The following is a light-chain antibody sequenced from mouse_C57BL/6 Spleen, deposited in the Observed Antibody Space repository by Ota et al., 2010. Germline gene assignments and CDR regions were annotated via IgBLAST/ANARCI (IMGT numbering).Light chain of an antibody. CDR1: REYLQL. V-gene: IGKV12-46*01. Sequence: MTQXPSSLLCIXGRKLVTITCRASREYLQLFSHGIQPENTGKKYSSXPGLCCTNLADGVPSRFSGSGSGTQFSLKINSLQSEDFGSYYCQHFWGTPYTFGGGDQAGNKT. CDR2: CT. J-gene: IGKJ2*01. CDR3: QHFWGTPYT.